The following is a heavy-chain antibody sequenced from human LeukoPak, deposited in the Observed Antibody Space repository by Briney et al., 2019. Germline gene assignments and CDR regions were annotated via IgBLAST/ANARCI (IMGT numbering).Heavy chain of an antibody. CDR2: IFYSGST. CDR1: SGSISTSNYY. CDR3: ARRAYSGSYWSF. Sequence: KASETLSLTCTVSSGSISTSNYYWGWVRQPPGKPLEWIGNIFYSGSTYYSPSLKSRVTISVDTSKNQFSLKLSSVTAADTAVYYCARRAYSGSYWSFWGQGTLVTVSS. D-gene: IGHD1-26*01. V-gene: IGHV4-39*07. J-gene: IGHJ1*01.